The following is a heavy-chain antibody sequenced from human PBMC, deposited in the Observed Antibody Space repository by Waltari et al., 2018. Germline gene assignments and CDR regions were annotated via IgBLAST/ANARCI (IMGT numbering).Heavy chain of an antibody. Sequence: EVQLLASGGGLVQPGGSLRLSCAAPGFPFASYALSWVRQAPGKGLEWVSAISGSGGSTFYADSVKGRFTISRDNSKNTLYLQMNSLRAEDTAVFYCAKAFNGSAWDHWGQGTLVTVSS. CDR2: ISGSGGST. CDR1: GFPFASYA. V-gene: IGHV3-23*01. J-gene: IGHJ4*02. CDR3: AKAFNGSAWDH. D-gene: IGHD6-19*01.